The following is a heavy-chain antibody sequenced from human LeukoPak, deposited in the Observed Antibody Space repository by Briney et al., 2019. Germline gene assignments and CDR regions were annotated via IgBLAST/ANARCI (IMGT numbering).Heavy chain of an antibody. CDR1: GGSISSYY. CDR3: ARAGDDSSGYPGRIDY. V-gene: IGHV4-4*07. D-gene: IGHD3-22*01. CDR2: IYTSGST. Sequence: SETLSLTCTVSGGSISSYYWSWIRQPAGKGLEWIGRIYTSGSTNYNPSLKSRVTMSVDTSKNQFSLKLSSVTAADTAVYYCARAGDDSSGYPGRIDYWGQGTLVTVSS. J-gene: IGHJ4*02.